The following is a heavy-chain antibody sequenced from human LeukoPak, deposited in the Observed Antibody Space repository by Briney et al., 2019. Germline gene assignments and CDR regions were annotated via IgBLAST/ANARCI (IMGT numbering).Heavy chain of an antibody. CDR2: IYSDGTT. J-gene: IGHJ4*02. D-gene: IGHD3-10*01. CDR1: GFTVNSNY. Sequence: GGSLRLSCAASGFTVNSNYMSWVRQAPGKGLEWVSLIYSDGTTSYADSVKGRFTISRDNAKNSLYLQMNSLRAEDTALYYCAKDPHGAMVHPYYFDYWGQGTLATVSS. V-gene: IGHV3-53*05. CDR3: AKDPHGAMVHPYYFDY.